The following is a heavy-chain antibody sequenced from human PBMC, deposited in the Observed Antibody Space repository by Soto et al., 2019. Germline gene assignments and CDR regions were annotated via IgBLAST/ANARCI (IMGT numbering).Heavy chain of an antibody. CDR2: INTANGNT. CDR1: GYTFTTYA. J-gene: IGHJ4*02. Sequence: QVQLVQSGAEEKKPGASVKVSCKASGYTFTTYALHWVRQAPGQRLEWMGWINTANGNTNYAQNSXGXXTISRDTSASTAYMELSRLRSEDTAVYYCARVGMGSTSLDYWGQGTLVTVSS. V-gene: IGHV1-3*04. D-gene: IGHD3-10*01. CDR3: ARVGMGSTSLDY.